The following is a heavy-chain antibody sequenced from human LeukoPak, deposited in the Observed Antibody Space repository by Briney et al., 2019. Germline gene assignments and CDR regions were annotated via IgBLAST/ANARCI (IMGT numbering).Heavy chain of an antibody. CDR1: GFTVSANY. Sequence: GGSLRLSCAASGFTVSANYVSWVRQAPGKGLEWVSVLYSGDRTYYADSVKGRFTISRDRSKDTVYLQMNSLRAEDTAVYYCARDSGIPVASVEEWGQGTLVTVSS. D-gene: IGHD6-19*01. CDR3: ARDSGIPVASVEE. V-gene: IGHV3-66*01. CDR2: LYSGDRT. J-gene: IGHJ4*02.